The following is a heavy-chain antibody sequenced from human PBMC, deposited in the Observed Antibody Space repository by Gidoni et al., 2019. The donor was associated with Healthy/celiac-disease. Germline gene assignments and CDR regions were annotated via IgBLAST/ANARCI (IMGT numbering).Heavy chain of an antibody. J-gene: IGHJ4*02. CDR1: GFTFSSYA. D-gene: IGHD4-17*01. V-gene: IGHV3-30-3*01. CDR2: ISYDGSNK. Sequence: QVQLVESGGGVVQPGRSLRLSCAASGFTFSSYAMHWVRQAPGKGLEGVAVISYDGSNKYYADSVKGRFTISRDNSKNTLYLQMNSLRAEDTAVYYCARDLGATTVVTNFDYWGQGTLVTVSS. CDR3: ARDLGATTVVTNFDY.